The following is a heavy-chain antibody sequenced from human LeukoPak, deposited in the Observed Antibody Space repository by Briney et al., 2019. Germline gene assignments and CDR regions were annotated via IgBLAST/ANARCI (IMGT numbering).Heavy chain of an antibody. V-gene: IGHV3-53*01. CDR1: GFTVSSNY. Sequence: GRSLRLSCAASGFTVSSNYMSWVRQAPGKGLDLVSVIYSGGSTYYVDSVKGRFTISRDNSKNTLYLQMNSLRAEDTAVYYCARGGVPIYYFDYWGQGTLVTVSS. J-gene: IGHJ4*02. CDR3: ARGGVPIYYFDY. CDR2: IYSGGST. D-gene: IGHD1-1*01.